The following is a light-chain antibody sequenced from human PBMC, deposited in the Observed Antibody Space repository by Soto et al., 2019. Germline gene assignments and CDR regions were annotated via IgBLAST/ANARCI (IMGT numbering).Light chain of an antibody. CDR3: SSYTSSSTYV. CDR2: DVS. J-gene: IGLJ1*01. Sequence: QSVLTQPPSVSGSPGQSVTISCTGTSSDVGSYNGVSWYQQPPGTAPKLMIYDVSNRPSGVPDRFSGSKSGNTASLTISGLQAEDESDYYCSSYTSSSTYVFGTGTKVPVL. CDR1: SSDVGSYNG. V-gene: IGLV2-18*02.